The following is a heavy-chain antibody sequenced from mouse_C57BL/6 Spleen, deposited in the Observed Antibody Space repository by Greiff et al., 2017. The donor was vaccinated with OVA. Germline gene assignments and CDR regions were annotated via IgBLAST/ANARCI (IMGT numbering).Heavy chain of an antibody. V-gene: IGHV1-69*01. D-gene: IGHD1-1*02. CDR1: GYTFTSYW. CDR2: IDPSDSYT. J-gene: IGHJ2*01. Sequence: QVQLQQPGAELVMPGASVKLSCKASGYTFTSYWMHWVKQRPGQGLEWIGEIDPSDSYTNYNQKFKGKSTLTVDKSSSTAYMQLSSLTSEDSAVYYCARSVVGLAFYYWGQGTTLTVSS. CDR3: ARSVVGLAFYY.